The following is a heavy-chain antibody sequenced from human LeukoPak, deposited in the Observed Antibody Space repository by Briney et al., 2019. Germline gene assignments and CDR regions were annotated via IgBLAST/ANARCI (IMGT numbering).Heavy chain of an antibody. Sequence: GGSLRLSCAASGFSFNTYSMNWVRQAPGKGLEWVSVISPHSTYIFYADTVRGRFTISRDNAKNSLYLQMNSLRAEDMAVYYCARHEPVVTLSSYYYGMDVWGQGTTVTVSS. CDR2: ISPHSTYI. V-gene: IGHV3-21*01. D-gene: IGHD4-23*01. J-gene: IGHJ6*02. CDR3: ARHEPVVTLSSYYYGMDV. CDR1: GFSFNTYS.